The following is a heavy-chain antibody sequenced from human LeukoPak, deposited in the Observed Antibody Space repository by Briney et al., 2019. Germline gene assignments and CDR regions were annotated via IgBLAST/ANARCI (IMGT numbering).Heavy chain of an antibody. CDR2: ISYDGSNK. CDR1: GFTFSSYG. Sequence: GGSLRLSCAASGFTFSSYGMHWVRQAPGKGLEWVGVISYDGSNKYYADSVKGRFTISRDNSKNTLYLQMNSLRAEDTAVYYCAKTLDYWGQGTLVTVSS. V-gene: IGHV3-30*18. J-gene: IGHJ4*02. CDR3: AKTLDY.